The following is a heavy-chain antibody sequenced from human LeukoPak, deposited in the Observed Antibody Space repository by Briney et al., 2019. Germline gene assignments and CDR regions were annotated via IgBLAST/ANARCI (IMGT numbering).Heavy chain of an antibody. J-gene: IGHJ5*02. CDR1: GGSISSYY. Sequence: PSETLSLTCAVYGGSISSYYWTWIRQPAGKGPEWIGRIHASGSTNYNPSLKSRVNMSVDTSKNQFSLKLNSVTAADTAVYYCARVTDPRYNWFDPWGQGTLVTVSS. D-gene: IGHD2-21*02. CDR2: IHASGST. V-gene: IGHV4-59*10. CDR3: ARVTDPRYNWFDP.